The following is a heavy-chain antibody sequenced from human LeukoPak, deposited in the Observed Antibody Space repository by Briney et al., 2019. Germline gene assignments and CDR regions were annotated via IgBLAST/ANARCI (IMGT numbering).Heavy chain of an antibody. Sequence: ASVKVPCKASGYTFTSYGISWVRQAPGQGLEWMGIINPSGGSTSYAQKFQGRVTMTRDTSTSTVYMELSSLRSEDTAVYYCANNKLGFDAFDIWGQGTMVTVSS. CDR2: INPSGGST. D-gene: IGHD7-27*01. CDR3: ANNKLGFDAFDI. V-gene: IGHV1-46*01. J-gene: IGHJ3*02. CDR1: GYTFTSYG.